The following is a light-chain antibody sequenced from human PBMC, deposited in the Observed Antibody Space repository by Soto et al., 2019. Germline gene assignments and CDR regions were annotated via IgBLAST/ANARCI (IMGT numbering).Light chain of an antibody. CDR2: GNS. CDR1: SSNIGAGYD. Sequence: QSVLTQPPSVSGAPGQRVTISCTGSSSNIGAGYDVHWYQQLPGTATKLLIYGNSNRPSGVPDRFSGSKSGTSASLAITGLQAEDEADYYCQSYDSILSGTVVFGGGTKLTVL. V-gene: IGLV1-40*01. J-gene: IGLJ2*01. CDR3: QSYDSILSGTVV.